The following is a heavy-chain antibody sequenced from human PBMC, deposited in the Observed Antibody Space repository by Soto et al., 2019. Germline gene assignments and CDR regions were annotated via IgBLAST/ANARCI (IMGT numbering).Heavy chain of an antibody. CDR3: AKGDGYSAYGMDV. Sequence: GGSLRLSCAASGFTFSSYGIHWVRQAPGKGLEWVAVISYDGSNKYYADSVKGRFTISRDNSKNTLYLQMNSLRAEDTAVYYCAKGDGYSAYGMDVWGQGTTVTVSS. CDR1: GFTFSSYG. D-gene: IGHD1-26*01. CDR2: ISYDGSNK. V-gene: IGHV3-30*18. J-gene: IGHJ6*02.